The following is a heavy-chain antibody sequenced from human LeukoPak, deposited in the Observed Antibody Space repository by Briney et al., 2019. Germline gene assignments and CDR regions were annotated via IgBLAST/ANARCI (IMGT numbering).Heavy chain of an antibody. Sequence: SETLSLTCTVSGGSISSSSYYWGWIRQPPGKGLEWIGSIYYSGSTYYNPSLKSRVTISVDTSKNQFSLKLSSVTAADTAVYYCARDPTPPVADYISPYYYYYMDVWGKGTTVTISS. V-gene: IGHV4-39*07. CDR3: ARDPTPPVADYISPYYYYYMDV. J-gene: IGHJ6*03. D-gene: IGHD6-19*01. CDR1: GGSISSSSYY. CDR2: IYYSGST.